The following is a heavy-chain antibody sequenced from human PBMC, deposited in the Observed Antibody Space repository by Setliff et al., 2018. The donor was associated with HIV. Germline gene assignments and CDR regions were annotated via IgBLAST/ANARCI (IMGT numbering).Heavy chain of an antibody. Sequence: SETLSLTCTVSGDAISSGNNYWNWIRQCPRKGLEWIGYIYYDGATYYNPSLKSRVTISVDTSKNQFSLKLSSVTAADTAVYYCARTLIVVVWVGAFDIRGQGTMVTVSS. CDR1: GDAISSGNNY. D-gene: IGHD2-21*01. V-gene: IGHV4-30-4*08. CDR2: IYYDGAT. CDR3: ARTLIVVVWVGAFDI. J-gene: IGHJ3*02.